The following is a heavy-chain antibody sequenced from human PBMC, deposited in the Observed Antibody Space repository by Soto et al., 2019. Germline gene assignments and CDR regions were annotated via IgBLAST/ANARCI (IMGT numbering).Heavy chain of an antibody. CDR2: IYYSGST. CDR3: ARHNTPYYYYMDV. V-gene: IGHV4-59*08. J-gene: IGHJ6*03. Sequence: SETLSLTCTVSGGSISSYYWSWIRQPPGKGLEWIGYIYYSGSTNYNPSLKSRVTISVDTSKNQFSLKLSSVTAADTAVYYCARHNTPYYYYMDVWGKGTTVTVSS. D-gene: IGHD2-15*01. CDR1: GGSISSYY.